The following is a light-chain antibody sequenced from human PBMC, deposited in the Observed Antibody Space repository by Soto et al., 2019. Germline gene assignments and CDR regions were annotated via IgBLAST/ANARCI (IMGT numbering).Light chain of an antibody. V-gene: IGKV1-5*03. CDR2: KAS. Sequence: DIQMTQSPSTLSASVGDRVTITCRASQSISTWLAWYQQKPGKAPKLLIYKASSLEGGVPSRFSGSGSGTEFNLTVSSLRPDDFAIYYCQQYNTYPLTFGGGTTVEIK. CDR1: QSISTW. CDR3: QQYNTYPLT. J-gene: IGKJ4*01.